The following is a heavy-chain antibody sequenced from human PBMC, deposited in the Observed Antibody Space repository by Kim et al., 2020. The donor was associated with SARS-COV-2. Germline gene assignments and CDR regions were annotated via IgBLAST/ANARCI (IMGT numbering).Heavy chain of an antibody. V-gene: IGHV3-30-3*01. CDR1: GFTFSSYA. J-gene: IGHJ6*02. CDR3: ARAAYGGYYYGMDV. Sequence: GGSLRLSCAASGFTFSSYAMHWVRQAPGKGLEWVAVISYDGSNKYYADSVKGRFTISRDNSKNTLYLQMNSLRAEVTAVYYCARAAYGGYYYGMDVWGQGTPVTVSS. D-gene: IGHD3-10*01. CDR2: ISYDGSNK.